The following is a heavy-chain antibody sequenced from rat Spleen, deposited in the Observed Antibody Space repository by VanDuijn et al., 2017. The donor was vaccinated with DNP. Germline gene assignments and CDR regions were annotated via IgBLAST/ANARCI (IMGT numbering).Heavy chain of an antibody. CDR2: ISSGGST. Sequence: QVQLKESGPGLVQPSQTLSLTCTVSGFSLTSYGVSWVRQPPGKGLEWIAAISSGGSTYYNSALKSRLSISRDTSKSQVFLKMNSLRPEDTGTYYCARHTTGIDYWGQGVMVTVSS. V-gene: IGHV2S12*01. J-gene: IGHJ2*01. CDR3: ARHTTGIDY. D-gene: IGHD1-7*01. CDR1: GFSLTSYG.